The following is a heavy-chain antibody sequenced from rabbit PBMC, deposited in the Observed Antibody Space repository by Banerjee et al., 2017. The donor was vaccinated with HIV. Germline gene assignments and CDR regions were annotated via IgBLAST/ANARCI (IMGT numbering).Heavy chain of an antibody. D-gene: IGHD6-1*01. Sequence: QSLEESGGDLVKPGASLTLTCKASGFSLSSSYYMCWVRQAPGKGLEWIACIYAGSDTTWHANWVNGRFTISRSTSLNTVDLKMTSLTAADTATYFCARSHTYGYAAYVGAFNLWGPGTLVTVS. J-gene: IGHJ4*01. CDR1: GFSLSSSYY. V-gene: IGHV1S43*01. CDR3: ARSHTYGYAAYVGAFNL. CDR2: IYAGSDTT.